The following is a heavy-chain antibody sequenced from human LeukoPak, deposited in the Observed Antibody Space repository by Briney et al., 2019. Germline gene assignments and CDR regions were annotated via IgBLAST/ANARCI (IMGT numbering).Heavy chain of an antibody. V-gene: IGHV5-51*01. CDR1: GYSFTSYW. J-gene: IGHJ5*02. CDR2: IYPGDSDT. Sequence: GESLKISCRGSGYSFTSYWIGWVRQMPGKGLEWMGIIYPGDSDTRYSPSFQGQVTISADKSISTAYLQWSSLKASDTAMDYCARQVVVPAATYWFDPWGQGTLVTVSS. CDR3: ARQVVVPAATYWFDP. D-gene: IGHD2-2*01.